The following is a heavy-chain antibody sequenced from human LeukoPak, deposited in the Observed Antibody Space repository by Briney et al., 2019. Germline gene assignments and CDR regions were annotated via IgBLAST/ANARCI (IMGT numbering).Heavy chain of an antibody. CDR2: ISGSGST. D-gene: IGHD6-19*01. CDR1: GFTFSSYA. J-gene: IGHJ4*02. CDR3: ARDDGAVGIFDS. Sequence: PGGSLRLSCAASGFTFSSYAMSWVRQAPGKGLEWVSAISGSGSTYYADSVKGRFTISRDNSKNTLYLQMNSLRAEDTAVYYCARDDGAVGIFDSWGQGTLVTVSS. V-gene: IGHV3-23*01.